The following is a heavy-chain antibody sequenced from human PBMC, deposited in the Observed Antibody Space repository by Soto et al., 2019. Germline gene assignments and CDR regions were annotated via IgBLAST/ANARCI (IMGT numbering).Heavy chain of an antibody. J-gene: IGHJ4*02. CDR3: AKGGWQWLVTSDFNY. CDR1: GFTFSDYA. V-gene: IGHV3-30*18. D-gene: IGHD6-19*01. CDR2: VSHDGRNT. Sequence: VQLVESGGGVVQPGRSLRLSCAASGFTFSDYAMHWVRQAPGKGLEWVAVVSHDGRNTHYADSVKGRFTISRDSSKNTVCLEMTSLRAEDTAVYYCAKGGWQWLVTSDFNYWGQGALVTVSS.